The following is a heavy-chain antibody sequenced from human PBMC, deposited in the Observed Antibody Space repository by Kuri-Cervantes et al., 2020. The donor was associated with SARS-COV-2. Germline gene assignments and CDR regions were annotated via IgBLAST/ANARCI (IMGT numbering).Heavy chain of an antibody. CDR2: IYYSGST. CDR3: ARHVEKGGDY. Sequence: SETLSLTCTVSGGSISSSSYYWGWIRQPPGKGLEWIGSIYYSGSTYYNPSLKSRVTISVDTSKNQFPLKLSSVTASDTAVYYCARHVEKGGDYWGQGTLVTVSS. J-gene: IGHJ4*02. V-gene: IGHV4-39*06. D-gene: IGHD1-26*01. CDR1: GGSISSSSYY.